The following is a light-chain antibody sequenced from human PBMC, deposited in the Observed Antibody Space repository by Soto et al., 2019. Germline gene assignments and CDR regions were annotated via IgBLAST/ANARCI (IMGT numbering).Light chain of an antibody. V-gene: IGKV1-39*01. CDR1: QSISRY. CDR2: AAS. CDR3: QQSYSTTWT. J-gene: IGKJ1*01. Sequence: IQMTQSPSSRSASLGDRVTITCRASQSISRYLNWYQQKPGKAPKLLIYAASSLQSGVPSRFSGSASGTDGTITISSLKQEDGSTYYGQQSYSTTWTFGQGTKVDIK.